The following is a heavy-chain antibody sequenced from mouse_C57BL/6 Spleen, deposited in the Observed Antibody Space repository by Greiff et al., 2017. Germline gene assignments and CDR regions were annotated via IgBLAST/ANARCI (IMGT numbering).Heavy chain of an antibody. Sequence: DVKLQESGPGLVKPSQSLSLTCSVTGYSITSGYYWNWIRQFPGNKLEWMGYISYDGSNNYNPSLKNRISITRDTSKNQFFLKLNSVTTEDTATYYCAREGDDYDVGFDYWGQGTTLTVSS. CDR3: AREGDDYDVGFDY. V-gene: IGHV3-6*01. CDR1: GYSITSGYY. J-gene: IGHJ2*01. CDR2: ISYDGSN. D-gene: IGHD2-4*01.